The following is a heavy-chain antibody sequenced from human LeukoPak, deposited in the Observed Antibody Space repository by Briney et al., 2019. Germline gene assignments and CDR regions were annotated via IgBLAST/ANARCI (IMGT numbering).Heavy chain of an antibody. CDR1: GGSFSGYY. CDR2: INHSGST. Sequence: SETLSLTCAVYGGSFSGYYWSWIRQPPGKGLEWIGEINHSGSTNYNPSLKSRITMSVDTSKNQFSLTLTSVTAADTAVYFCARNPVSSTNPKFDYWGRGTLVTVSS. D-gene: IGHD5/OR15-5a*01. V-gene: IGHV4-34*10. CDR3: ARNPVSSTNPKFDY. J-gene: IGHJ4*02.